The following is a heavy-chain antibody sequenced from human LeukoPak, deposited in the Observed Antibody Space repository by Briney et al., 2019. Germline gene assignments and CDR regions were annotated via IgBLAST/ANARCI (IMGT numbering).Heavy chain of an antibody. D-gene: IGHD3-9*01. CDR1: GGSISSGGYY. J-gene: IGHJ5*02. Sequence: PSQTLSLTCTVSGGSISSGGYYWSWIRQHPGKGLEWIGYIYYSVSTYYNPSLKSRVTISVDTSKNQFSLKLSSVTAADTAVYYCASVTIDYDILTGYYKRWFDPWGQGTLVTVSS. CDR3: ASVTIDYDILTGYYKRWFDP. CDR2: IYYSVST. V-gene: IGHV4-31*03.